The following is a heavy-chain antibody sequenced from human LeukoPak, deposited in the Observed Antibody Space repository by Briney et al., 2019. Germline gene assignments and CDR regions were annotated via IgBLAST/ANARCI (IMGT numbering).Heavy chain of an antibody. V-gene: IGHV3-66*01. CDR1: GFIVTNNY. J-gene: IGHJ4*02. CDR2: VYSGGST. Sequence: GGSLRLSCTASGFIVTNNYINWVRQAPGKGLEWVSLVYSGGSTYYADSVKGRFTTSRDNSKNMVYLQMNSLRAEDTAMYYCARDPPAVLIDTYGWGQGTLVTVSS. CDR3: ARDPPAVLIDTYG. D-gene: IGHD2-8*01.